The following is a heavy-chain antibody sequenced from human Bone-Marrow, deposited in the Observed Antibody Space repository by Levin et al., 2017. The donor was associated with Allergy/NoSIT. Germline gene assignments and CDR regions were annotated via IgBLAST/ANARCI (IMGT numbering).Heavy chain of an antibody. D-gene: IGHD6-19*01. V-gene: IGHV1-69*13. J-gene: IGHJ4*02. Sequence: ASVKVSCKASGGTFSSYAISWVRQAPGQGLEWMGGIIPIFGTANYAQKFQGRVTITADESTSTAYMELSSLRSEDTAVYYCARGTIAVAGTSFDYWGQGTLVTVSS. CDR1: GGTFSSYA. CDR3: ARGTIAVAGTSFDY. CDR2: IIPIFGTA.